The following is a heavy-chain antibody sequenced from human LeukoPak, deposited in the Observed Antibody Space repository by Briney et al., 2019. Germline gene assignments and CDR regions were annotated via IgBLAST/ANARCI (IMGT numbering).Heavy chain of an antibody. CDR1: GGSINSDYW. CDR2: IYHTGSV. V-gene: IGHV4-4*02. Sequence: PSGTLSLTCAVSGGSINSDYWWTWVRQSPGKGLEWIGEIYHTGSVNYNLSLESRVTISRDRSKNQFSLMLRSVTAADTAVNYCARHDDFLSAYNYWGQGILVTVSS. J-gene: IGHJ4*02. D-gene: IGHD3-3*01. CDR3: ARHDDFLSAYNY.